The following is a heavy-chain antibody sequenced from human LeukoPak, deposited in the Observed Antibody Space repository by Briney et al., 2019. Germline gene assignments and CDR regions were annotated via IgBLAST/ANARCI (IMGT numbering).Heavy chain of an antibody. Sequence: GGSLRLSCAASGFTFDDYAMHWVRQAPGKGLEWVSLISGDGGSTYYANSVKGRFTISRDNSKNSLYLQMNSLRTEDTALYYCAKDKKRGDFWSGYLHSNWFDHWGQGTLVTVSS. CDR3: AKDKKRGDFWSGYLHSNWFDH. CDR1: GFTFDDYA. J-gene: IGHJ5*02. D-gene: IGHD3-3*01. V-gene: IGHV3-43*02. CDR2: ISGDGGST.